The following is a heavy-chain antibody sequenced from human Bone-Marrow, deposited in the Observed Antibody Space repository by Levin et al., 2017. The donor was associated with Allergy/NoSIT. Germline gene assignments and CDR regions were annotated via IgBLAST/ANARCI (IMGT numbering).Heavy chain of an antibody. Sequence: ASVKVSCKASGYTFTSYDINWVRQATGQGLEWMGWMNPNSGNTGYAQKFQGRVTMTRNTSISTAYMELSSLRSEDTAVYYCARVVGATRRRFYFQHWGQGTLVTVSS. V-gene: IGHV1-8*01. CDR2: MNPNSGNT. J-gene: IGHJ1*01. CDR3: ARVVGATRRRFYFQH. D-gene: IGHD1-26*01. CDR1: GYTFTSYD.